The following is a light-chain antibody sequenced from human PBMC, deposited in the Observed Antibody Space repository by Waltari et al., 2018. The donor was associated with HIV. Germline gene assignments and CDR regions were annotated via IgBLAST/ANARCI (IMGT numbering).Light chain of an antibody. CDR1: SGSVSTSTY. CDR2: GTP. V-gene: IGLV8-61*01. J-gene: IGLJ3*02. CDR3: LLYMGSSIWV. Sequence: QTVVTQEPSFSVSPGGTVTLTCGLTSGSVSTSTYPSWYQQTPGQAPRTLMYGTPTRASGVPDRFSGSILGNRSALTITGAQADDESDYYCLLYMGSSIWVFGGGTKLTVL.